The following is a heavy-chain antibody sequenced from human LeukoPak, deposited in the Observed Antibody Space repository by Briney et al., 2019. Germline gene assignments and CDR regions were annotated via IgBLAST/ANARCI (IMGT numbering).Heavy chain of an antibody. CDR1: GFTFSSYS. D-gene: IGHD1-14*01. V-gene: IGHV3-21*01. CDR2: ISSSSYI. Sequence: PGGSLRLSCAASGFTFSSYSMNWVRQAPGKGLEWVSSISSSSYIYYADSVKGRFTISRDNAKNSLYLQMNSLGAEDTAVYYCAREEAEGAFDYWGQGTLVTVSS. J-gene: IGHJ4*02. CDR3: AREEAEGAFDY.